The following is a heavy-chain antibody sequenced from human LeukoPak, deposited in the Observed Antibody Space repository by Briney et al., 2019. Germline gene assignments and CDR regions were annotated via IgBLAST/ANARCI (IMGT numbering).Heavy chain of an antibody. Sequence: GGSLRLSCAASGFTFSSYAMHWVRQAPGKGLEWVAVISYDGSNKYYADSVKGRFTISRDNSKNTLYLQMNSLRAEDTAVYYCARAFYGSGSYFYYFDYWGQGTLVTVSS. CDR2: ISYDGSNK. J-gene: IGHJ4*02. D-gene: IGHD3-10*01. V-gene: IGHV3-30-3*01. CDR1: GFTFSSYA. CDR3: ARAFYGSGSYFYYFDY.